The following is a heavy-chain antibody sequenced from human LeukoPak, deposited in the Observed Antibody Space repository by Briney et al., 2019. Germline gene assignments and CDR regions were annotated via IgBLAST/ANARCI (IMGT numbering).Heavy chain of an antibody. D-gene: IGHD3-22*01. CDR3: ARPVYYDSSGYFFGFDP. Sequence: PGESLKISCKGSGYSFTSYWIGWVRHLPGKGLEWMGIIYPGDSDTRYSPSFQGQVTISADKSISTAYLQWSSLKASDTAMYYCARPVYYDSSGYFFGFDPWGQGTLVTVSS. CDR2: IYPGDSDT. CDR1: GYSFTSYW. J-gene: IGHJ5*02. V-gene: IGHV5-51*01.